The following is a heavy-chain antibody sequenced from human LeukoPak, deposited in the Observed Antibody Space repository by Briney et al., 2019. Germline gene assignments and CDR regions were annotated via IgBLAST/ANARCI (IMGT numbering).Heavy chain of an antibody. CDR3: ARLPRGYCSGGTCYDWFDP. V-gene: IGHV5-51*01. Sequence: GESLKISCKASGYTFTNYWIGWVRQMPGKGLEWMGITYPVDSETRYSPSFQGHVTISADKSISAAYLQWSSLKASDTAIYYCARLPRGYCSGGTCYDWFDPWGQGTLVTVSS. CDR1: GYTFTNYW. D-gene: IGHD2-15*01. J-gene: IGHJ5*02. CDR2: TYPVDSET.